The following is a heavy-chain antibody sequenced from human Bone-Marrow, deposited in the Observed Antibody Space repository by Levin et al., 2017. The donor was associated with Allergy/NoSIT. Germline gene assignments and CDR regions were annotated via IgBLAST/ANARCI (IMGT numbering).Heavy chain of an antibody. CDR1: GFTFSSYA. CDR3: AKNPIVVVPAAKGYFDY. D-gene: IGHD2-2*01. Sequence: GGSLRLSCAASGFTFSSYAMSWVRQAPGKGLEWVSAISGSGGSTYYADSVKGRFTISRDNSKNTLYLQMNSLRAEDTAVYYCAKNPIVVVPAAKGYFDYWGQGTLVTVSS. CDR2: ISGSGGST. J-gene: IGHJ4*02. V-gene: IGHV3-23*01.